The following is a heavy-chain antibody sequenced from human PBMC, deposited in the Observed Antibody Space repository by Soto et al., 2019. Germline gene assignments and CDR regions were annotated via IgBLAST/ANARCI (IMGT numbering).Heavy chain of an antibody. J-gene: IGHJ6*02. V-gene: IGHV3-23*01. D-gene: IGHD6-13*01. CDR1: GFTFSSHA. CDR3: AKDKFGIAAAGHYYYYYGMDV. CDR2: ISGSGGST. Sequence: GGSLRLSCAASGFTFSSHAMSWVRQAPGKGLERASAISGSGGSTYYADSVKGRFPISRDNSKNTLYLQMNSLRAEDTAVYYCAKDKFGIAAAGHYYYYYGMDVWGQGTTDTVSS.